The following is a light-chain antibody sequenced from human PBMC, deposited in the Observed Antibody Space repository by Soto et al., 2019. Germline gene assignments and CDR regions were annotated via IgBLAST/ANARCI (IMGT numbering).Light chain of an antibody. J-gene: IGKJ1*01. V-gene: IGKV1-33*01. CDR1: QDISNY. CDR2: DAS. Sequence: DIQMTQSPSSLSASVGDRVTITCQASQDISNYLTWYQQKPGKAPKLLIYDASNLEAVVPSRFSGSGSGTDFTFTISSLQPEDIATDYCQQDYNLPQTFGQGTKVEIK. CDR3: QQDYNLPQT.